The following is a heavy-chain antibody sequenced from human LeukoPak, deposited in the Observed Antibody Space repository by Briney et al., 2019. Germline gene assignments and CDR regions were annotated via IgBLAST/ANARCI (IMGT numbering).Heavy chain of an antibody. J-gene: IGHJ4*02. CDR1: GVSIISSSYD. V-gene: IGHV4-39*01. CDR3: ARHFDN. CDR2: INYSGST. Sequence: SETLSLTSTVSGVSIISSSYDWGWIRQPPGKGLEWIGSINYSGSTDYNPSLKSRVTISVDASKNQFSLKMSSVTAADTAVYYCARHFDNWGQGTLVTVSS.